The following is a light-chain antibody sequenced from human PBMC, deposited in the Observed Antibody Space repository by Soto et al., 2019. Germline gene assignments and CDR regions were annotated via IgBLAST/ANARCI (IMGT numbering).Light chain of an antibody. Sequence: DIQMTQSPSTLSSSVGDRVTITCRASQSISSWLAWYQQKPGRAPKLLIYDASSLKSGVPSRFSGSGSGTVFTLTICSLQPDDFATYYCQQYNAFSPWTFGQGTKVEIK. CDR3: QQYNAFSPWT. CDR1: QSISSW. J-gene: IGKJ1*01. V-gene: IGKV1-5*01. CDR2: DAS.